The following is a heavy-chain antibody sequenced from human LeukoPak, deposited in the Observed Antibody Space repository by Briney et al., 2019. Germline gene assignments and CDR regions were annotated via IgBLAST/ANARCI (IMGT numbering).Heavy chain of an antibody. J-gene: IGHJ5*02. Sequence: PSETLSLTCTVSGVSISSYYWGWIREPAGKGLEWIGHIYTSGSTNYNPSLKSRVTMSVDTSKNQFSLKLSSVTAVDTAVYYCARGRYVYDYDSSGSEGHNWFDPWGQGTMVTVSS. CDR2: IYTSGST. V-gene: IGHV4-4*07. CDR3: ARGRYVYDYDSSGSEGHNWFDP. CDR1: GVSISSYY. D-gene: IGHD3-22*01.